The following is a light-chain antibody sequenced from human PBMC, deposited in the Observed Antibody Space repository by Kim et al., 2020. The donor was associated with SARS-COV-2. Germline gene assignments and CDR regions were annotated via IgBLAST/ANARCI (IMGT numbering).Light chain of an antibody. V-gene: IGLV2-14*03. J-gene: IGLJ2*01. CDR3: SSYTTSSTLI. Sequence: QSALTQPASVSGSPEQSITISCTGASNDVGRYNYVSWYQQHPGKAPKLIIYDVTHRPSGVSGRFSGSKSGNTASLTISGLQAEDEADYYCSSYTTSSTLIFGGGTQLTVL. CDR2: DVT. CDR1: SNDVGRYNY.